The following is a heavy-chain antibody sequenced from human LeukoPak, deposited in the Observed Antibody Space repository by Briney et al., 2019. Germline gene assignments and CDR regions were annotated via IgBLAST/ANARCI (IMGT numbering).Heavy chain of an antibody. V-gene: IGHV4-59*01. CDR3: ARNPRSGYYPHYHYYGMDV. D-gene: IGHD3-3*01. CDR1: GGSISNYY. Sequence: KPSETLSLTCTVSGGSISNYYWSWIQQPPGKGLEWIGYIYNSASTDYNPSLKSRVTISVDTSKNQFSLKLSSVTAADTAVYYCARNPRSGYYPHYHYYGMDVWGQGTTVTVSS. J-gene: IGHJ6*02. CDR2: IYNSAST.